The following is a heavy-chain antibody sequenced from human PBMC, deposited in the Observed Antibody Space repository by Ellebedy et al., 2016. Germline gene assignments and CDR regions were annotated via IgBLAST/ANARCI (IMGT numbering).Heavy chain of an antibody. CDR2: INSDGSST. J-gene: IGHJ4*02. Sequence: GESLKISXAASGFTFSSYWMHWVRQAPGKGLVWVSRINSDGSSTSYADSVKGRFTISRDNAKNTLYLQMNSLRAEDTAVYYCARTSLRSVAAAGTIDYWGQGTLVTVSS. V-gene: IGHV3-74*01. CDR1: GFTFSSYW. D-gene: IGHD6-13*01. CDR3: ARTSLRSVAAAGTIDY.